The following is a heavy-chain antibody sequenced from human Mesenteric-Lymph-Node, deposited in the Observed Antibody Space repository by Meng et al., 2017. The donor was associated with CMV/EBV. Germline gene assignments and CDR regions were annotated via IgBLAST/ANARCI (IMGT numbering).Heavy chain of an antibody. Sequence: GESLKISCAASGFTFSNAWMSWVRQAPGKGLEWVGRIKSKTDGGTTDYAAPVKGRFTISRDDSKNTLYLQMNSLKTEDTAVYYCTTDHPEYSNSPYYYYYYGMDVWGQGTTVTVSS. CDR2: IKSKTDGGTT. V-gene: IGHV3-15*01. CDR3: TTDHPEYSNSPYYYYYYGMDV. D-gene: IGHD6-6*01. CDR1: GFTFSNAW. J-gene: IGHJ6*02.